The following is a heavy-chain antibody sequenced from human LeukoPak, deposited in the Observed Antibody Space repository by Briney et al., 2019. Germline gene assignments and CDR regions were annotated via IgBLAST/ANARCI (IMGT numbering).Heavy chain of an antibody. V-gene: IGHV3-7*04. CDR3: ARGYYGSGSYYNVPLPSDY. CDR2: IRQDGAVK. D-gene: IGHD3-10*01. J-gene: IGHJ4*02. CDR1: GFTFADYY. Sequence: TGGSLRLSCAASGFTFADYYMNWIRQTPGKGLEWVANIRQDGAVKTSVDSMKGRFTISRDNTKNTLYLQMSSLRAEDTAVYYCARGYYGSGSYYNVPLPSDYWGQGTLVTVSS.